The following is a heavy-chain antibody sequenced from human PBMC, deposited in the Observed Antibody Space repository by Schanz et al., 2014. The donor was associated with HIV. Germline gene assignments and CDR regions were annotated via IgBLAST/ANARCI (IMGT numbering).Heavy chain of an antibody. CDR2: ISNYIGNT. CDR1: GYTFTDYY. D-gene: IGHD2-2*01. Sequence: QVQLVQSGAEMKKPGASVKVSCKASGYTFTDYYIHWVRQAPGQGLQWMGWISNYIGNTDYAQNLQGRVTMTTDTSTSTAYMELRNLRSDDTAVYYCARDLRVVPAASDNWFDPWGQGTLVTVSS. CDR3: ARDLRVVPAASDNWFDP. V-gene: IGHV1-18*04. J-gene: IGHJ5*02.